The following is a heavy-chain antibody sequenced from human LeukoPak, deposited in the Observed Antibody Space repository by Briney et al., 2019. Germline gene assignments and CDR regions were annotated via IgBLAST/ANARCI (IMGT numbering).Heavy chain of an antibody. D-gene: IGHD3-22*01. CDR2: IYHSGST. CDR1: GGSISSSNW. J-gene: IGHJ6*02. CDR3: ARGYDNSDYPGYGLDV. V-gene: IGHV4-4*02. Sequence: SETLSLTCAVSGGSISSSNWWSWVRQPPGKGLGWIGEIYHSGSTNYNPSLKSRVTISVDKSKNQFSLKLSSVTAADTAVYYCARGYDNSDYPGYGLDVWGQGTTVTVSS.